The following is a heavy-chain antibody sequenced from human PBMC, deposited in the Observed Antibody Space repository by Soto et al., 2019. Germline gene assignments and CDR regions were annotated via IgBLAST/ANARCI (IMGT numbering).Heavy chain of an antibody. CDR3: AIDLAFLTPNAFDI. CDR1: GYTFTSYG. D-gene: IGHD2-21*01. Sequence: ASVKVSCKASGYTFTSYGISWVRQAPGQGLEWMGWISAYNGNTNYAQKLQGRVTMTTDTSTSTAYMELRSLRSDDTAVYYCAIDLAFLTPNAFDIWGQGTMVTVSS. J-gene: IGHJ3*02. V-gene: IGHV1-18*01. CDR2: ISAYNGNT.